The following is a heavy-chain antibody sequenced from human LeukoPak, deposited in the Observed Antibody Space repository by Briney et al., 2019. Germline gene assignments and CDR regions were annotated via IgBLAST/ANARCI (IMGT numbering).Heavy chain of an antibody. CDR2: IYYSGST. J-gene: IGHJ5*02. D-gene: IGHD6-19*01. V-gene: IGHV4-59*01. CDR3: ARVVYSSGWSGWFDP. CDR1: GGSISSYY. Sequence: SETLSLTCTVSGGSISSYYWSWIRQPPGKGLEWIGYIYYSGSTNYNPSLKSRVTISVDTSKNQFSLKLSSVTAADTAVYYCARVVYSSGWSGWFDPWGQGTLVTVSS.